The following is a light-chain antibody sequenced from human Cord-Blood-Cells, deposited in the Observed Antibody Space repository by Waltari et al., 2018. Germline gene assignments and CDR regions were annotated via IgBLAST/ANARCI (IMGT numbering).Light chain of an antibody. Sequence: QSALTQPASASGSPGQSITISCTGTSRDVGGSTYVSWYQQHPGKAPKLMIYDVSKRPSGVSHRFSGSKSGNTASLTISGLQAEDEADYYCSSYTSSSTWVFGGGTKLTVL. V-gene: IGLV2-14*01. CDR2: DVS. CDR3: SSYTSSSTWV. J-gene: IGLJ3*02. CDR1: SRDVGGSTY.